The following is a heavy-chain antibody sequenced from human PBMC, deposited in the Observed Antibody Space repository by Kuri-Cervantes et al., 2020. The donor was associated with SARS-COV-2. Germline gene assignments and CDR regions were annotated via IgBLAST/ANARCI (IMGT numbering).Heavy chain of an antibody. V-gene: IGHV4-34*01. D-gene: IGHD6-19*01. CDR2: INHSGST. CDR1: GGSFSGYY. Sequence: GSLRLSCAVYGGSFSGYYWSWIRQPPGKGLEGIGEINHSGSTNYNPSLKSRVTISVDTSKNQFSLKLSSVTAADTAVYYCARGSPSGWYRVYDYWGQGTLVTVSS. J-gene: IGHJ4*02. CDR3: ARGSPSGWYRVYDY.